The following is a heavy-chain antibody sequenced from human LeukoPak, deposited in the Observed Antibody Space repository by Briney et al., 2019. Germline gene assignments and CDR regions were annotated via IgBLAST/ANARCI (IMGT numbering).Heavy chain of an antibody. J-gene: IGHJ4*02. D-gene: IGHD3-10*01. CDR3: ARDEDGSGSYYFSAFDY. CDR2: IMPIFGTA. CDR1: GGTFSSYA. Sequence: ASVKVSCKASGGTFSSYAISWVRQAPGQGLEWMGGIMPIFGTANYAQKFQGRVTITADESTSTAYMELSSLRSEDTAVYYCARDEDGSGSYYFSAFDYWGQGTLVTVSS. V-gene: IGHV1-69*13.